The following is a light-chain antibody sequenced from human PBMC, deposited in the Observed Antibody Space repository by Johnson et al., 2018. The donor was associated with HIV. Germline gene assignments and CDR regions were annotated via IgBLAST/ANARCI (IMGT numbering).Light chain of an antibody. CDR2: DSN. CDR3: GTWDSSLTSYV. J-gene: IGLJ1*01. CDR1: RSNIGNNY. V-gene: IGLV1-51*01. Sequence: QAVLTQPPSVSAAPGQKVTISCSGSRSNIGNNYVSWYQQLPGTAPKLLIYDSNKRPSGIPDRISGSKSGTSATLGIIGLQPGDEADYYCGTWDSSLTSYVFGTGTKVTVL.